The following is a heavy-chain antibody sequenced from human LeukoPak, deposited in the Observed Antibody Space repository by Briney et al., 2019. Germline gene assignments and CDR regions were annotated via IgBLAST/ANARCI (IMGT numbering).Heavy chain of an antibody. V-gene: IGHV4-39*01. Sequence: SETLSLTCTVSGGSISSSSHYWGWIRQPPGKGLEWIGTIYYSGTTYYNPSLASRVSISLDTPKNQLSLKLGSVTAADTAVYYCARRSTHATTGSDYWGQGTLVTVSS. J-gene: IGHJ4*02. CDR2: IYYSGTT. D-gene: IGHD1-1*01. CDR3: ARRSTHATTGSDY. CDR1: GGSISSSSHY.